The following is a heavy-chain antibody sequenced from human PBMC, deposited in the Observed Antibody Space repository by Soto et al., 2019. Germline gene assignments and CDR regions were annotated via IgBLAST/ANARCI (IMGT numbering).Heavy chain of an antibody. V-gene: IGHV4-59*01. Sequence: LSLTCTVSGGSISSYYWSWIRQPPGKGLEWIGYIYYSGSTNYNPSLKSRVTISVDTSKNQFSLKLSSVTAADTAVYYCARASFWSGYYTGAYYYYMDVWGKGTTVTVSS. CDR2: IYYSGST. CDR1: GGSISSYY. J-gene: IGHJ6*03. CDR3: ARASFWSGYYTGAYYYYMDV. D-gene: IGHD3-3*01.